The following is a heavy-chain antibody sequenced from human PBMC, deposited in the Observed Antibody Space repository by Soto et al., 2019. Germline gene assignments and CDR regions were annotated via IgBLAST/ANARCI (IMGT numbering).Heavy chain of an antibody. CDR2: TYYRSKWYN. V-gene: IGHV6-1*01. D-gene: IGHD3-3*01. CDR3: ARDIYVFLSGYYYGMDV. CDR1: GDSVSSNSAA. J-gene: IGHJ6*02. Sequence: PSQTLSLTCAISGDSVSSNSAAWNWIRQSPSRGLEWLGRTYYRSKWYNDYAVSVKSRITINPDTSKNQFSLQLNSVTPEDTAVYYCARDIYVFLSGYYYGMDVWGPATTVTVSS.